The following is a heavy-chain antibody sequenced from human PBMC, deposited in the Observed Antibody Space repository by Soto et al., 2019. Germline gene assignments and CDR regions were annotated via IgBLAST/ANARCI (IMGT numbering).Heavy chain of an antibody. CDR1: GYTFTSYG. D-gene: IGHD2-21*01. CDR3: ARYCGSFASDY. V-gene: IGHV1-18*01. J-gene: IGHJ4*02. Sequence: QIQLVQSGIELKTPGASVKVSCKTSGYTFTSYGITWVRQAPGQGLEWMGWISTYNGNTYYAQKLQGRVTMTTDTHTTTAYMELRSLRSDDTAVYYCARYCGSFASDYWGQGTLVTVPS. CDR2: ISTYNGNT.